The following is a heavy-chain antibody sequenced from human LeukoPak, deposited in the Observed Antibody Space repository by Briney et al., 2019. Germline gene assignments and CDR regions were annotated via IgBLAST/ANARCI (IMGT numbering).Heavy chain of an antibody. CDR3: ASRSNTYYYDSSGYYFAFDI. V-gene: IGHV4-31*03. Sequence: SDTLSLTCTVSGGSISSGGYYWSWLRQHPGNGLEWIGYIYYSGSTYYNPSLKSRVTISVDTSKNQFSLKLSSVTAADTAVYCASRSNTYYYDSSGYYFAFDIWGQGTMVTVSS. CDR2: IYYSGST. D-gene: IGHD3-22*01. CDR1: GGSISSGGYY. J-gene: IGHJ3*02.